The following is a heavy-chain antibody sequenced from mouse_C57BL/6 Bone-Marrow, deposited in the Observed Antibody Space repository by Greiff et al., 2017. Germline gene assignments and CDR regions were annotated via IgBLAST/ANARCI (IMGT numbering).Heavy chain of an antibody. CDR1: GYTFTSYW. Sequence: VQLQQPGAELVKPGASVKLSCKASGYTFTSYWMQWVKQRPGQGLEWIGEIDPSDSYTNYNQKFKGKATLTVDTSSSAAYMQLSSLTSEASAGYYCARRRYWGQGTTLTVSS. J-gene: IGHJ2*01. CDR2: IDPSDSYT. CDR3: ARRRY. V-gene: IGHV1-50*01.